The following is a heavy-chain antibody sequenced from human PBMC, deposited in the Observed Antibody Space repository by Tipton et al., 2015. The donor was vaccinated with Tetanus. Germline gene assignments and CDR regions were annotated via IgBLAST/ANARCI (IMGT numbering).Heavy chain of an antibody. D-gene: IGHD2-15*01. CDR3: AREADCSGGSCFSGDFDN. J-gene: IGHJ4*02. Sequence: SLRLSCAASGFIFSSCGIHWVRQAPGKGLEWVADSWYDGTDKYYADSVKGRFTISRDNSKNTLYLQMNSLRAEDTAVYYCAREADCSGGSCFSGDFDNWGQGTQVTVSS. CDR2: SWYDGTDK. V-gene: IGHV3-33*01. CDR1: GFIFSSCG.